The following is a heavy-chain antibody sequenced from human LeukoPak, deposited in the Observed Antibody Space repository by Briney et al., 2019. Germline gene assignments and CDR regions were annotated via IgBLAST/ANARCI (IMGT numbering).Heavy chain of an antibody. V-gene: IGHV1-69*06. D-gene: IGHD3-3*01. CDR3: ARSTLRFLESLGYYYYYMDV. CDR2: IIPIFGTA. J-gene: IGHJ6*03. CDR1: GYTFTSYG. Sequence: SVKVSCKASGYTFTSYGISWVRQAPGQGLEWMGGIIPIFGTANYAQKFQGRVTITADKSTSTAYMELSSLRSEDTAVYYCARSTLRFLESLGYYYYYMDVWGKGTTVTVSS.